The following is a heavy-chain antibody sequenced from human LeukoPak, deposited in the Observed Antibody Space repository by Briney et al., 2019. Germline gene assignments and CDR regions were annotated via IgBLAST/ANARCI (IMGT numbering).Heavy chain of an antibody. J-gene: IGHJ4*02. D-gene: IGHD3-22*01. CDR2: ISGGGGST. Sequence: PGGSLRLSCAASGFTFSSYVMNWVRQAPGKGLEWVSVISGGGGSTYYADSVKGRFTISRDNSKSTLYLQMNSLRADDTAIYYCASGRGYYDYWGQGTLVTVSS. V-gene: IGHV3-23*01. CDR1: GFTFSSYV. CDR3: ASGRGYYDY.